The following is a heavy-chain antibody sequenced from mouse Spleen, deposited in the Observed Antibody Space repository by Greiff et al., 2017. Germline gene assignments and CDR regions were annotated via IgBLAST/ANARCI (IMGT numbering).Heavy chain of an antibody. V-gene: IGHV5-12-1*01. Sequence: EVQLVESGGGLVKLGGSLKLSCAASGFTFSSYYMSWVRQTPEKRLEWVATISNSGGSTYYPDSVKDRFTISRDNAKNTLYLQMSSLNSEDTAVYYCARGYDGIFDYWGQGTTLTVSS. CDR3: ARGYDGIFDY. CDR2: ISNSGGST. CDR1: GFTFSSYY. J-gene: IGHJ2*01. D-gene: IGHD2-1*01.